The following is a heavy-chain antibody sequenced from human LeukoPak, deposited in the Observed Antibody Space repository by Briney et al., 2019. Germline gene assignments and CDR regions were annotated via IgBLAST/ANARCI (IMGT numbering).Heavy chain of an antibody. CDR2: MNPNSGNT. J-gene: IGHJ6*03. V-gene: IGHV1-8*03. Sequence: ASVKVSCKASGYTFTSYDINWVRQATGQGLEWMGWMNPNSGNTGYAQKFQGRVTITRNTSISTAYMELSSLRSEDTVVYYCARVGSSWTPKAYYYYYMDVWGKGTTVTVSS. CDR1: GYTFTSYD. CDR3: ARVGSSWTPKAYYYYYMDV. D-gene: IGHD6-13*01.